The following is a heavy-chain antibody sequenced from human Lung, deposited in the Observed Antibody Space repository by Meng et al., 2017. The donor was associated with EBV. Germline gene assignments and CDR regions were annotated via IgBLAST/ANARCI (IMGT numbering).Heavy chain of an antibody. D-gene: IGHD4-11*01. CDR2: IYYSGST. V-gene: IGHV4-31*03. CDR3: AATVNDGYFDY. CDR1: GGSISSGGYY. Sequence: QGPRQESGPGLVKPAQTLSPTCTVSGGSISSGGYYWSWIRQHPGKGLEWITYIYYSGSTYYNPSLKSRVTISVDTSKNQFSLKLSSVTAADTAVYYCAATVNDGYFDYWGQGTLVTVSS. J-gene: IGHJ4*02.